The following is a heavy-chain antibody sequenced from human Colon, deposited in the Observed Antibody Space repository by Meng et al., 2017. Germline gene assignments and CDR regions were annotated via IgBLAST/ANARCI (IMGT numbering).Heavy chain of an antibody. CDR1: GFTFGDYA. J-gene: IGHJ6*02. D-gene: IGHD6-13*01. V-gene: IGHV3-49*04. CDR3: TRTLAAAGTLLYYYYGMDV. CDR2: IRSKAYGGTT. Sequence: GESLKISCTASGFTFGDYATSWVRQAPGKGLEWVGFIRSKAYGGTTEYAASVKGRFTISRDDSKSIAYLQMNSLKTEDTAVYYCTRTLAAAGTLLYYYYGMDVWGQGTTVTVSS.